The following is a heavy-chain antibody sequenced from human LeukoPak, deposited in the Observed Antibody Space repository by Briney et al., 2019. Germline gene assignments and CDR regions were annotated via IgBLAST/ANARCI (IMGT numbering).Heavy chain of an antibody. CDR3: ARGYDSSGFPKTTNWFDP. CDR1: GGSISSGGYS. D-gene: IGHD3-22*01. V-gene: IGHV4-30-2*01. Sequence: PSQTLSLTCAVSGGSISSGGYSWSWIRQPPGKGLEWIGYIYHSGSTYYNPSLKSRVTISVDRSKNQFSLKLSSVTAADTAVYYCARGYDSSGFPKTTNWFDPWGQGTLVTVSS. J-gene: IGHJ5*02. CDR2: IYHSGST.